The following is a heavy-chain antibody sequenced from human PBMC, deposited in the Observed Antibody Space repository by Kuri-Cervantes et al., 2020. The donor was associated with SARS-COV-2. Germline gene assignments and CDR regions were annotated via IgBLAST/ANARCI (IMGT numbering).Heavy chain of an antibody. CDR2: VRGKANNYAT. V-gene: IGHV3-73*01. CDR1: GFLFSAST. J-gene: IGHJ5*02. D-gene: IGHD4/OR15-4a*01. Sequence: GGSLRLSCEVSGFLFSASTIHWVRQASGKGLEWVGRVRGKANNYATAYAASVKGRFTISRDDSKNMAYLQMNSLKTEDTAVYYCARDPNANHNNWFDPWGQGTLVTVSS. CDR3: ARDPNANHNNWFDP.